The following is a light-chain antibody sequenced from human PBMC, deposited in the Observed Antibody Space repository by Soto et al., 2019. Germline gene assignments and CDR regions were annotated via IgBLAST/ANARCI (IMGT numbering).Light chain of an antibody. CDR3: HSYDSSLSASV. Sequence: QSVLTQTPSVSGAPGQRVTISCTGRSSNIGAGYDVHWYQHLPGTAPKLLIYGTTNRPSGVPDRFSGSKSGISASLAITGLQAEDEADYYCHSYDSSLSASVFGAGNKVS. J-gene: IGLJ1*01. V-gene: IGLV1-40*01. CDR2: GTT. CDR1: SSNIGAGYD.